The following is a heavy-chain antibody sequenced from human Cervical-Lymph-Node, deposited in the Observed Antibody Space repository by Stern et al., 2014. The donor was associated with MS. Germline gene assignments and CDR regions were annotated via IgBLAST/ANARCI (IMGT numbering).Heavy chain of an antibody. CDR3: ARDTSSPERSDC. J-gene: IGHJ4*02. D-gene: IGHD1-1*01. V-gene: IGHV3-53*01. CDR1: GFTVSRDY. CDR2: ITNVAST. Sequence: EVQLVESGGGVIPPGGSLRLSCTASGFTVSRDYMTWVRQAPGKGLEWVSLITNVASTFYTDSLKGRFTISRDDSKNTVYLHMTSLRAEDTAMYYCARDTSSPERSDCWAQGTLVTVSS.